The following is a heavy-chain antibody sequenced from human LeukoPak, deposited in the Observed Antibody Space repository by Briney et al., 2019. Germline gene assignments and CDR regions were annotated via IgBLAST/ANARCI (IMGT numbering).Heavy chain of an antibody. CDR3: ATSPLITIGY. J-gene: IGHJ4*02. CDR1: GYTFTGYY. CDR2: INPNSGGT. D-gene: IGHD3-10*01. V-gene: IGHV1-2*02. Sequence: ASVKVSCKASGYTFTGYYMHWVRQAPGQGLEWMGWINPNSGGTNYAQKFQGRVTMTEDTSTDTAYMELSSLRSEDTAVYYCATSPLITIGYWGQGTLVTVSS.